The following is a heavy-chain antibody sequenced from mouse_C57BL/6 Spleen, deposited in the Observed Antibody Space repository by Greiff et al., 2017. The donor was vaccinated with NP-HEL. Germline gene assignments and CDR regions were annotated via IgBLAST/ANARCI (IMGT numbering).Heavy chain of an antibody. V-gene: IGHV5-17*01. CDR2: ISSGSSTI. Sequence: VQRVESGGGLVKPRGSLKLSCAASGFTFSDYGMHWVRQAPEKGLEWVAYISSGSSTIYYADTVKGRFTISRDNAKNTLFLQMTSMRSEDTAMYYCAKSSLYYYAMDYWGQGTSVTVSS. D-gene: IGHD1-1*01. CDR1: GFTFSDYG. J-gene: IGHJ4*01. CDR3: AKSSLYYYAMDY.